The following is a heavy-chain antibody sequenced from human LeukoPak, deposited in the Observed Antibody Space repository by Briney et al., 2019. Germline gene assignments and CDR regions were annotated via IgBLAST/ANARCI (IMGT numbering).Heavy chain of an antibody. Sequence: GGPLRLSCAASGFTFSNYWLTWVRQAPGQGLEWVANIKQDGSEKHYVDSVKGRFTISRDNAKNSLYLQMNSLRAEDTAVYYCARGRQIAYWGQGTLVTVSS. V-gene: IGHV3-7*01. CDR1: GFTFSNYW. J-gene: IGHJ4*02. CDR2: IKQDGSEK. CDR3: ARGRQIAY.